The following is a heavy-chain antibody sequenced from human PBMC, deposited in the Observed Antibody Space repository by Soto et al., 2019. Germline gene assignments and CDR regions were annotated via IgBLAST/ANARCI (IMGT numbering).Heavy chain of an antibody. V-gene: IGHV3-7*01. CDR3: ARDIGVATISSGDNYYYGMDV. J-gene: IGHJ6*02. D-gene: IGHD5-12*01. Sequence: PGGSLRLSCAASGFTFSSYWMSWVRQAPGKGLEWVANIKQDGSEKYYVDSVKGRFTISRDNAKNSLYLQMNSLRAEDTAVYYCARDIGVATISSGDNYYYGMDVCGQGTTVTVSS. CDR2: IKQDGSEK. CDR1: GFTFSSYW.